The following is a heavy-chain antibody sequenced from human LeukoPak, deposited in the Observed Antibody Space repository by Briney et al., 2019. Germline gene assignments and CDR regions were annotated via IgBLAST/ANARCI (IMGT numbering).Heavy chain of an antibody. J-gene: IGHJ3*02. V-gene: IGHV3-23*01. D-gene: IGHD6-19*01. Sequence: GGSLRLSCAASGFTFSTYAMNWVRQGPGKGLEWVSAISGSGGSTNYADSVKGRFTISRDNSKNTLYLQMNSLRAEDTAVYYCAKRYNSGWNDAFDIWGQGTMVTVSS. CDR2: ISGSGGST. CDR1: GFTFSTYA. CDR3: AKRYNSGWNDAFDI.